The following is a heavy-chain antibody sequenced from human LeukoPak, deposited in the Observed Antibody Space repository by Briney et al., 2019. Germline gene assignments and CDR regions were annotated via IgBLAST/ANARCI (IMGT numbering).Heavy chain of an antibody. CDR1: GFTFSSYG. CDR2: ISYDGSNK. V-gene: IGHV3-30*03. Sequence: GGSLRLSCAASGFTFSSYGMHWVRQAPGKGLEWVAVISYDGSNKYYADSVMGRFTISRDNSKNTLYLQMNSLRTEDTAVYYCASGGYSYGDPFDYWGQGTLVTVSS. D-gene: IGHD5-18*01. CDR3: ASGGYSYGDPFDY. J-gene: IGHJ4*02.